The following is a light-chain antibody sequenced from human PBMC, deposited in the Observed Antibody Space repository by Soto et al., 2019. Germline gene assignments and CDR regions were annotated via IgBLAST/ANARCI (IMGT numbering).Light chain of an antibody. CDR1: QSVSSSY. V-gene: IGKV3-20*01. Sequence: EIVFTQSPGTLSLSPGERATLSCRASQSVSSSYLAWYQQKPGQAPRLLIYGASTRATGIPDRFSGSGSGTEFTLTISSLQSEDFATYYCQQYNSYLITFGQGTRLEI. J-gene: IGKJ5*01. CDR2: GAS. CDR3: QQYNSYLIT.